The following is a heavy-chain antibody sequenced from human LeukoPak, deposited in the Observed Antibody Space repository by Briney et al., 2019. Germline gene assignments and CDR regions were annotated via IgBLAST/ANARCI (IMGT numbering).Heavy chain of an antibody. J-gene: IGHJ4*02. CDR2: ISGSGGST. CDR3: ARAGQKTGTHLDY. V-gene: IGHV3-23*01. CDR1: GFTFSSYA. Sequence: GGSLRLSCAASGFTFSSYAMSWVRQAPGKGLEWVSAISGSGGSTYYAASVKGRFTISGDNSKNTLYLKMSTVSAADTAVYYCARAGQKTGTHLDYWGQGTLVTVSS. D-gene: IGHD1-14*01.